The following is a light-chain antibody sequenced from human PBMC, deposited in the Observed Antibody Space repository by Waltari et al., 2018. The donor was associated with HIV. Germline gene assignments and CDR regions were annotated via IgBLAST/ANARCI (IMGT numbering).Light chain of an antibody. V-gene: IGKV1-39*01. J-gene: IGKJ3*01. CDR1: QAISTY. Sequence: DIQMTQSPSALSASLGDKVVITCRASQAISTYLNWYQQKSNKAPVLLVYSAYKLQSGAPSRFRGAGSGRDFSLSITGLQTEDFAKYFCQQSYDSPFNFGPGT. CDR2: SAY. CDR3: QQSYDSPFN.